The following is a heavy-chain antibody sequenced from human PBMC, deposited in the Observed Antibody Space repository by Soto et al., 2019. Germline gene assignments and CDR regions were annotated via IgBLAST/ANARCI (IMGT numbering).Heavy chain of an antibody. J-gene: IGHJ3*02. CDR1: GGSVSSGSYY. V-gene: IGHV4-61*01. D-gene: IGHD2-21*02. CDR2: IYYSGST. Sequence: PSETLSLTCTVSGGSVSSGSYYWSWIRQPPGKGLEWIGYIYYSGSTNYNPSLKSRVTISVDTSKNQFSLKLSSVTAAETAVYYCARDTSAYCGGDCYWNDAFDIWGQGTMVTVSS. CDR3: ARDTSAYCGGDCYWNDAFDI.